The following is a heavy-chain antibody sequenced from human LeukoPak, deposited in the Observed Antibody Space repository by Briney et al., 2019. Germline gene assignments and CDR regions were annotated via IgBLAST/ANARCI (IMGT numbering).Heavy chain of an antibody. V-gene: IGHV3-21*01. CDR2: ISSSSSYI. CDR3: AISKGIVVVPAAMSY. Sequence: PGGSLRLSCAASGFTFSSYSMNWVRQAPGKGLEWVSSISSSSSYIYYADSVKGRFTISRDNAKNSLYLQMNSLRAEDTAVYYCAISKGIVVVPAAMSYWGQGTLVTVSS. D-gene: IGHD2-2*01. CDR1: GFTFSSYS. J-gene: IGHJ4*02.